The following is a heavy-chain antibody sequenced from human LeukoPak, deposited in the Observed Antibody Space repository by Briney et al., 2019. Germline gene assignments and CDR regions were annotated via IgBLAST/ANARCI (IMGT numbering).Heavy chain of an antibody. V-gene: IGHV3-15*01. CDR2: IKSKTDGGTT. J-gene: IGHJ4*02. Sequence: GGSLRLSCAASGFTFSNAWMNWVRLAPGKGLEWVGRIKSKTDGGTTDNAAPVKGRFIISRDDSKNTMYLQMNSLKTEDTAVYYCTTEHQWDNFDYWGQGTLVTVSS. D-gene: IGHD1-26*01. CDR3: TTEHQWDNFDY. CDR1: GFTFSNAW.